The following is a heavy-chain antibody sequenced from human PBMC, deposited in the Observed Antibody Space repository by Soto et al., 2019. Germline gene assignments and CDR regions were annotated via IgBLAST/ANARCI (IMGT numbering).Heavy chain of an antibody. Sequence: GGSLRLSCAASGFTFSSYAMSWVRQAPGKGLEWVSAISGSGGSTYYADSVKGRFTISRDNSKNTLYLQMNSLRAEDTAIYYCAKDAFCSGGSCYSYYYYYGMDAWGQGTTVTVSS. CDR3: AKDAFCSGGSCYSYYYYYGMDA. V-gene: IGHV3-23*01. CDR2: ISGSGGST. D-gene: IGHD2-15*01. J-gene: IGHJ6*02. CDR1: GFTFSSYA.